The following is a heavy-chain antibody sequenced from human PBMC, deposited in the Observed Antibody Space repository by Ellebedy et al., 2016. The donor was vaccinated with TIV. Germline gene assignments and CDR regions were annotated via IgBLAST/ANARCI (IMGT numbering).Heavy chain of an antibody. CDR1: GFTFSSYG. CDR2: ISYDGSNK. Sequence: GESLKISXAASGFTFSSYGMHWVRQAPGKGLEWVAVISYDGSNKYYADSVKGRFTISRDNSKNTLYLQMNSLRAEDTAVYYCARGMYNYYYYMDVWGKGTTVTVSS. J-gene: IGHJ6*03. D-gene: IGHD1-14*01. CDR3: ARGMYNYYYYMDV. V-gene: IGHV3-30*03.